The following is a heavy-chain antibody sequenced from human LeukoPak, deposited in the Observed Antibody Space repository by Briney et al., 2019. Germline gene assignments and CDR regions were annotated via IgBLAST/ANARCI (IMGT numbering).Heavy chain of an antibody. V-gene: IGHV3-74*01. CDR3: AREGATDWYFHL. CDR2: INSDGSST. D-gene: IGHD5-12*01. CDR1: GFTFSSYW. J-gene: IGHJ2*01. Sequence: TGGSLRLSCAASGFTFSSYWMHWVRQAPGKGLVWVSRINSDGSSTSYADSVKGRFTISRDNAKNTLYLQMSSLRAEDTAVYYRAREGATDWYFHLWGRGTLVTVPS.